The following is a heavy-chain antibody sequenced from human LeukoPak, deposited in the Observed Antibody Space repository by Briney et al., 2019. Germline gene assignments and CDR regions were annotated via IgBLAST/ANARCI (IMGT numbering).Heavy chain of an antibody. CDR1: GYTFTAYY. J-gene: IGHJ4*02. V-gene: IGHV1-2*02. D-gene: IGHD6-6*01. Sequence: ASVKVSCKASGYTFTAYYMHRVRQAPGQGPEWMGWINPNNGGTKYAQKFQGRVTVTRDTSISTAYMELSRLISDDTAVYYCARDSSSSFDYWGQGTLVTVSS. CDR3: ARDSSSSFDY. CDR2: INPNNGGT.